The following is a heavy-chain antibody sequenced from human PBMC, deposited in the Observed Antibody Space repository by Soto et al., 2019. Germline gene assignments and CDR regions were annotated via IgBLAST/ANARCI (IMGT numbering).Heavy chain of an antibody. CDR2: IKSKTDGGTT. Sequence: PGGSLRLSCAASGFTFSNAWMNWVRQAPGKGLEWVGRIKSKTDGGTTDYAAPVKGRFTISRDDSKNTLYLQMNSLRAEDTAVYYCRWYYDSSGAYYFDYWGQGTLVTVSS. CDR1: GFTFSNAW. D-gene: IGHD3-22*01. V-gene: IGHV3-15*07. J-gene: IGHJ4*02. CDR3: RWYYDSSGAYYFDY.